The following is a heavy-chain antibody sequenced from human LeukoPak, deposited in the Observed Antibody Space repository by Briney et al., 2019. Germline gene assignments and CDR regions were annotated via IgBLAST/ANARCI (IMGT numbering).Heavy chain of an antibody. CDR3: AKDKTRGPGDY. J-gene: IGHJ4*02. V-gene: IGHV3-43*02. Sequence: SGGSLRLSCAASGFTFDDYAMHWVRQTPGKGLECVSLISEDGGDTWYADSVKGRFTISRDNSKNSLYLQMSSLRAEDTAFYYCAKDKTRGPGDYWGQGTLVTVSS. CDR1: GFTFDDYA. CDR2: ISEDGGDT. D-gene: IGHD1-14*01.